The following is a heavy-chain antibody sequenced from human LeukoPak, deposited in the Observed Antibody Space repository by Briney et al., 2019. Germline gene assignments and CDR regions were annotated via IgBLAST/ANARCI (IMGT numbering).Heavy chain of an antibody. Sequence: GGSLRLSCAASGFTVSSNYMSWVRQAPGKGLEWLSVIYVGGSTFYADSVEGRFTISRDNSKNTLYLQMNSLRAEDTAVYYCAATRYYYDGSGYSNFDYWGQGTLVTVSS. D-gene: IGHD3-22*01. CDR1: GFTVSSNY. CDR3: AATRYYYDGSGYSNFDY. CDR2: IYVGGST. J-gene: IGHJ4*01. V-gene: IGHV3-53*01.